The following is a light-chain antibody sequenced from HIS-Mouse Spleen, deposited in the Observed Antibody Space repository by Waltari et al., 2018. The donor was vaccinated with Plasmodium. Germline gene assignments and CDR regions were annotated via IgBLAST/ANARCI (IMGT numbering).Light chain of an antibody. CDR2: AAS. J-gene: IGKJ1*01. CDR3: QQNYNTWT. V-gene: IGKV1-39*01. CDR1: QRISSY. Sequence: DIQITPSPSSLSASVGARVTITCRASQRISSYLNWYQQKPGKAPKLLIYAASSLQSGVPSRFSGSGSGTDFTLTISSLQPEDFATYYCQQNYNTWTFGQGTKVEIK.